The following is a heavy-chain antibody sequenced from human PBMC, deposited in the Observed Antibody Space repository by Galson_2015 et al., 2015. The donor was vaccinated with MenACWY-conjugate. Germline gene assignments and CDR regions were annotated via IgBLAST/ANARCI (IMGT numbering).Heavy chain of an antibody. CDR3: ARVLRAIVEATRGALDI. D-gene: IGHD1-26*01. CDR1: GFTVSSNY. V-gene: IGHV3-66*02. J-gene: IGHJ3*02. Sequence: SLRLSCAASGFTVSSNYMSWVRQAPGKGLEWVSVIYSGGSTYYADSVKGRFTISRDNSKNTLYLQMNSLRAEDTAVYYCARVLRAIVEATRGALDIWGQETMVTVSS. CDR2: IYSGGST.